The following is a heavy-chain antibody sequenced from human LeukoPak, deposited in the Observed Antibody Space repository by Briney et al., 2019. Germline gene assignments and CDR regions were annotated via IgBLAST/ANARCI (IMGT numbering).Heavy chain of an antibody. D-gene: IGHD3-10*01. CDR1: GFTFSNYA. V-gene: IGHV3-23*01. CDR2: ISNNGGST. CDR3: AKDPEGFGELSQYGMDV. Sequence: GGSLRLSCAASGFTFSNYAMSWVRQAPGKGLEWVSTISNNGGSTYYADSVKGRFTISRDNSENTLYLQMNSLRAEDTAVYFCAKDPEGFGELSQYGMDVWGQGTTVTVSS. J-gene: IGHJ6*02.